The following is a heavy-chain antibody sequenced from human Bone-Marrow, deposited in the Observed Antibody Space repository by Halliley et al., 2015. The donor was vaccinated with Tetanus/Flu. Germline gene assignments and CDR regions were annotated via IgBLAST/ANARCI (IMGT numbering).Heavy chain of an antibody. D-gene: IGHD4-4*01. Sequence: SLRLSCAASGFMFSGYSMHWLRQAPGKGLEWVAVILADGSKKFYADSVKGRFTISRANSKSTLSLQMNSLSAEDTAVYYCARVEGHGNSYFFAYWGQGTLVTVSS. V-gene: IGHV3-30-3*01. CDR2: ILADGSKK. CDR1: GFMFSGYS. CDR3: ARVEGHGNSYFFAY. J-gene: IGHJ4*02.